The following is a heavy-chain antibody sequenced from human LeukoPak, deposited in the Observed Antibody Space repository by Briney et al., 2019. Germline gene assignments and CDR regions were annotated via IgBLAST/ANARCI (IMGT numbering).Heavy chain of an antibody. V-gene: IGHV3-64*01. CDR3: ARDRSGSYGFDY. CDR1: GFIFNSYA. D-gene: IGHD1-26*01. Sequence: GGSLRLSCAASGFIFNSYAMHWVRQAPGRGLEYVSAITSNGGSTFYANSVKGRFTISRDNSKNTLFLQMGSLRAEDTAVYYCARDRSGSYGFDYWGQGTLVTVSS. CDR2: ITSNGGST. J-gene: IGHJ4*02.